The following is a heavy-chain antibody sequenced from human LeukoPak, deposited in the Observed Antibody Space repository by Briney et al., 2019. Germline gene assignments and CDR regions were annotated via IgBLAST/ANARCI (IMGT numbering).Heavy chain of an antibody. CDR3: ARGVTTLSSYYSYHYMDV. CDR2: ITWNGGST. D-gene: IGHD4-11*01. V-gene: IGHV3-20*01. CDR1: GFTFSSFS. J-gene: IGHJ6*03. Sequence: GGSLRLSCAASGFTFSSFSMSWVRQVPGKGLEWVSGITWNGGSTGCADAVKGRFTISRDNAKNSLYLEMDSLSAEDTASYHCARGVTTLSSYYSYHYMDVWGKGTTVTVSS.